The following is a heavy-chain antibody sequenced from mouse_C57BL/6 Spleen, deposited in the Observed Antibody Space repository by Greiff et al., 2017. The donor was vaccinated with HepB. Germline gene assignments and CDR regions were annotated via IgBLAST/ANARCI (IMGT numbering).Heavy chain of an antibody. CDR1: GYTFTSYW. J-gene: IGHJ4*01. Sequence: VQLKQPGAELVKPGASVKLSCKASGYTFTSYWMHCVKQRPGQGLEWIGMIHPNSGSTNYNEKFKSKATLTVDKSSSTAYMQLSSLTSEDSAVYYCARRGGSFYAMDYWGQGTSVTVSS. CDR2: IHPNSGST. V-gene: IGHV1-64*01. CDR3: ARRGGSFYAMDY.